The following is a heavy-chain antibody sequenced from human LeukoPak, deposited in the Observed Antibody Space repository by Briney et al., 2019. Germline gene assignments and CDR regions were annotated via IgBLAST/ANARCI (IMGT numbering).Heavy chain of an antibody. J-gene: IGHJ4*02. CDR1: GFSLSTYG. Sequence: GGSLRLSCAASGFSLSTYGVSWVRQPPGKGLEWVSGITGTGGSTYYADSVKGRFTISRDNSKNTLYLQMNSLRAEDTAVYYCAKVGSGSYYDFDYWGQGTLVTVSS. CDR2: ITGTGGST. V-gene: IGHV3-23*01. D-gene: IGHD3-10*01. CDR3: AKVGSGSYYDFDY.